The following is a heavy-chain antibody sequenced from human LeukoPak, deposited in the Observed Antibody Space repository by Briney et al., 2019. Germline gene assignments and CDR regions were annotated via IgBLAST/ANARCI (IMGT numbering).Heavy chain of an antibody. V-gene: IGHV3-30*18. J-gene: IGHJ4*02. Sequence: GGSLRLSCAASGFTFSSYGMHWVRQAPGKGLEWVAVISYDGSNKYYADSVKGRFTISRDNSKNTLYLQMSSLRAEDTAVYYCAKDWQGRYFDYWGQGTLVTVSS. CDR3: AKDWQGRYFDY. CDR1: GFTFSSYG. D-gene: IGHD3-10*01. CDR2: ISYDGSNK.